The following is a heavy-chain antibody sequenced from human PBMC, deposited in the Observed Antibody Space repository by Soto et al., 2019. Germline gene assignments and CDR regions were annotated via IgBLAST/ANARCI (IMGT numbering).Heavy chain of an antibody. CDR2: INHSGST. J-gene: IGHJ4*02. Sequence: SETLSLTCAVYGGSFSGCYWSWIRQPPGKGLEWIGEINHSGSTNYNPSLKSRVTISVDTSKNQFSLKLSSVTAADTAVYYCARARDGYNPESFDYWGQGTLVTVSS. V-gene: IGHV4-34*01. CDR3: ARARDGYNPESFDY. CDR1: GGSFSGCY. D-gene: IGHD5-12*01.